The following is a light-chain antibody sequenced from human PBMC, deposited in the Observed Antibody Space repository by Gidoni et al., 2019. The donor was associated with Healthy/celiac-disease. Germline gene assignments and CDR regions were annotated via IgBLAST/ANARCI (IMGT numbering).Light chain of an antibody. J-gene: IGKJ2*01. CDR2: AAS. CDR3: QQSYSXPPA. Sequence: DIQITQSPSSLSASVGDRVTITCRASQSISSYLNWYQQKPGKAPKLLIYAASSLQSGVPSRFSGSGSGTDFTLTISSLQPEDFATYYCQQSYSXPPAFGQXTKLEXK. CDR1: QSISSY. V-gene: IGKV1-39*01.